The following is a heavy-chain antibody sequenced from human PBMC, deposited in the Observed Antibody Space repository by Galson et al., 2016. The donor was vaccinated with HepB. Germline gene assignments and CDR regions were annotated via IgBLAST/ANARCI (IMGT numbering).Heavy chain of an antibody. CDR2: IGGGGAFI. J-gene: IGHJ6*02. Sequence: SLRLSCAASGFTFSSYAMSWVRQAPGKGPEWVSNIGGGGAFINYADSVKGRFTISRDNSKNTLYLHMNSLRAEDTAVYYCAKGLPDGMDAWGQGTTVTVYS. CDR1: GFTFSSYA. V-gene: IGHV3-23*01. D-gene: IGHD2-2*01. CDR3: AKGLPDGMDA.